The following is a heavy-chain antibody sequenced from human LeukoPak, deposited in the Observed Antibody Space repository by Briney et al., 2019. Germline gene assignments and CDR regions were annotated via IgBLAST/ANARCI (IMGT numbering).Heavy chain of an antibody. CDR3: AKDWHSGSYYPEEDI. D-gene: IGHD1-26*01. CDR2: ISYDGSNK. Sequence: GRSLRLSCAASGFTFSSYGMHWVRQAPGKGLEWVAVISYDGSNKYYADSVKGRFTISRDNSKNTLYLQMNSLRAEDTAVYYCAKDWHSGSYYPEEDIWGQGTMVTVSS. CDR1: GFTFSSYG. V-gene: IGHV3-30*18. J-gene: IGHJ3*02.